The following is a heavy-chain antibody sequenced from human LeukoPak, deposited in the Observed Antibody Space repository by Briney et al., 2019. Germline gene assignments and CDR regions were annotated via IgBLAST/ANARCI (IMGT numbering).Heavy chain of an antibody. D-gene: IGHD5-18*01. J-gene: IGHJ4*02. V-gene: IGHV4-4*02. CDR3: AKDQWRSHSGYSYGLDY. CDR1: GGSIISRNW. CDR2: ISHSGST. Sequence: SGTLSLTCVVSGGSIISRNWWSWVRQAPGKGLEWIGEISHSGSTNYNPSLKSRVTLSVVKSKNQFSLKLSSVTAADTAVYYCAKDQWRSHSGYSYGLDYWGQGTLVTVSS.